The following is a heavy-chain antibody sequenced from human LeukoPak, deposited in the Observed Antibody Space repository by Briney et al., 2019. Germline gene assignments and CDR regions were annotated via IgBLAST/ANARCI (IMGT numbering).Heavy chain of an antibody. D-gene: IGHD1-26*01. Sequence: SETLSLTCTVSGASISSYYWSWIRQPPGKGLEWIGEINHSGSTNYNPSLKSRVTISVDTSKNQFSLKLSSVTAADTAVYYCARASYSIGYNWFDPWGQGTLVTVSS. CDR1: GASISSYY. CDR3: ARASYSIGYNWFDP. CDR2: INHSGST. V-gene: IGHV4-34*01. J-gene: IGHJ5*02.